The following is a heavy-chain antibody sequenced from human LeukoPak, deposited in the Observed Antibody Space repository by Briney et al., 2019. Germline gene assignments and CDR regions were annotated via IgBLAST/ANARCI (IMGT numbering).Heavy chain of an antibody. CDR3: SRGTTVSTPDFDY. D-gene: IGHD4-11*01. CDR2: ISSSSSYI. J-gene: IGHJ4*02. V-gene: IGHV3-21*01. CDR1: GFPFSSYS. Sequence: GGSLRLSCAASGFPFSSYSMNWVRQAPGKGLEWVSSISSSSSYIYYADSVKGRFTISRDNAKNSLYLQMNSLRAEDTAVYYCSRGTTVSTPDFDYWGQGTLVTVSS.